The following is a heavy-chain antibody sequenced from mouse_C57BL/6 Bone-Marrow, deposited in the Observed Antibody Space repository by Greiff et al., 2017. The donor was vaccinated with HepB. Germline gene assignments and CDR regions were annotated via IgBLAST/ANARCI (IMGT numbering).Heavy chain of an antibody. Sequence: EVQLKESGPELVKPGASVKISCKASGYSFTDYNMNWVKQSNGKSLEWIGVINPNYGTTSYNQKFKGKATLTVDQSSSTAYMQLNSLTSEDSAVYYCASQIYYSYYFDYWGQGTTLTVSS. CDR1: GYSFTDYN. V-gene: IGHV1-39*01. CDR3: ASQIYYSYYFDY. D-gene: IGHD1-1*01. J-gene: IGHJ2*01. CDR2: INPNYGTT.